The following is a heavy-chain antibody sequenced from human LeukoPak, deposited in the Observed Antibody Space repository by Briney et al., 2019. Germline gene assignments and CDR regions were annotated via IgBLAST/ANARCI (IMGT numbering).Heavy chain of an antibody. D-gene: IGHD2-2*01. V-gene: IGHV2-70*01. CDR3: ARIRSPVQANWFDP. CDR2: IDWDDDK. Sequence: GPTLVNPTQTLTLTCTFSGFSLSTGGMCVSWIRQPPGKALEWLALIDWDDDKYYSTSLKTRLTISKDTSKNLVVLTMTNMDPVDTATYYCARIRSPVQANWFDPWGQGTLVTVSS. J-gene: IGHJ5*02. CDR1: GFSLSTGGMC.